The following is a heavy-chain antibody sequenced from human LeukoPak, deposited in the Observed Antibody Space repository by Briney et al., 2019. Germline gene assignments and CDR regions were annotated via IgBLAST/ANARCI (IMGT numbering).Heavy chain of an antibody. CDR3: AKDIRRGSPATLWVDYYYYNGMDV. CDR1: GFTFDDYG. V-gene: IGHV3-43*02. Sequence: PGGSLRLSCAASGFTFDDYGMHWVRRTPGKGLEWVSLISGDGITTYYADSLKGRFTISRDNSKNSLYLQMNSLRTEDTALYYCAKDIRRGSPATLWVDYYYYNGMDVWGQGTTVTVSS. CDR2: ISGDGITT. D-gene: IGHD1-26*01. J-gene: IGHJ6*02.